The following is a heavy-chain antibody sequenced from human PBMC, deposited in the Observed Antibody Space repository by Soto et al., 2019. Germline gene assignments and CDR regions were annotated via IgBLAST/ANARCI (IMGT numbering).Heavy chain of an antibody. J-gene: IGHJ6*02. CDR2: ISYDGNVK. V-gene: IGHV3-30*18. CDR3: AKDLKVSGGFHGSLNYYYGMDV. Sequence: QVQLAESGGGVVQPGRSLRISCAASGFSFSNHGMQWVRQAPGKGLEWVAVISYDGNVKYYTDSVKGRFTISRDNSQSTLLLQMDSLRPEDAAVYYCAKDLKVSGGFHGSLNYYYGMDVWGQGTTVTVS. D-gene: IGHD3-10*01. CDR1: GFSFSNHG.